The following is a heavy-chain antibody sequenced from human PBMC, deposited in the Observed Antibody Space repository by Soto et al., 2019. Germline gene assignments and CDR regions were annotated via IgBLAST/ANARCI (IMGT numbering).Heavy chain of an antibody. CDR1: GYTFTSYD. CDR3: ARDLPYGDYRSRWFDP. CDR2: MNPNSGNT. Sequence: QVQLVQSGAEVKKPGASVKVSCKASGYTFTSYDINWVRQATGQGLEWMGWMNPNSGNTGYAQKFQGRVTMTRNTSISTADMELSSLRSEDTAVYYCARDLPYGDYRSRWFDPWGQGTLVTVSS. J-gene: IGHJ5*02. V-gene: IGHV1-8*01. D-gene: IGHD4-17*01.